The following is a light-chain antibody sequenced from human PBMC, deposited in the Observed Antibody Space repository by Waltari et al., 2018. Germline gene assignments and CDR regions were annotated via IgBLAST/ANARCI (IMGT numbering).Light chain of an antibody. J-gene: IGLJ2*01. Sequence: SSALTQDPAVSVALGHTVRITCQGDSLRRYYASWYQQKPGQAPVLVIYGKNNRPSGIPDRFSGSSSGNTASLTITGAQAEDEADYYCNSRDSSGNHVVFGGGTKLTVL. CDR3: NSRDSSGNHVV. V-gene: IGLV3-19*01. CDR2: GKN. CDR1: SLRRYY.